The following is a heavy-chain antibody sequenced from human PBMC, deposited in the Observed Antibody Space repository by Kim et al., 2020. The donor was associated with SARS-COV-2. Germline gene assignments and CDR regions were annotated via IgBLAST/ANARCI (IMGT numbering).Heavy chain of an antibody. Sequence: GGSLRLSCAASGFTFSSYWMHWVRQAPGKGLVWVSRINSDGSSTSYADSVKGRFTISRDNAKNTLYLQMNSLRAEDTAVYYCASFIRFMGAFDIWGQGTMVTVSS. CDR2: INSDGSST. D-gene: IGHD2-21*01. CDR1: GFTFSSYW. CDR3: ASFIRFMGAFDI. J-gene: IGHJ3*02. V-gene: IGHV3-74*01.